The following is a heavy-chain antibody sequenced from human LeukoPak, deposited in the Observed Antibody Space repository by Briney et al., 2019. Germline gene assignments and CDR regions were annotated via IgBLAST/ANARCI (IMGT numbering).Heavy chain of an antibody. CDR2: IYYSGST. CDR3: ARARRRVIETE. V-gene: IGHV4-61*01. CDR1: GGSVSSGSYY. D-gene: IGHD3-16*02. J-gene: IGHJ4*02. Sequence: SETLSLTCTVSGGSVSSGSYYWSWIRQPPGTGLEWIGYIYYSGSTNYNPSLKSRVTISVDTSKNQFSLKLSSVTAADTAVYYCARARRRVIETEWGQGTLVTVSS.